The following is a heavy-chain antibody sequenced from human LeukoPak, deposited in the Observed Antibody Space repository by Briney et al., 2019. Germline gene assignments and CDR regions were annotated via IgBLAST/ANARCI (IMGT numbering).Heavy chain of an antibody. J-gene: IGHJ4*02. CDR1: GGSISSGGYS. CDR3: AKDFGVAVAGTYDY. Sequence: PSETLSLTCAVSGGSISSGGYSWSWVRLPPGKGPEWVSAISGSGGSTYYADSVKGRFTISRDNSKNTLYLQMNSLRAEDTAVYYCAKDFGVAVAGTYDYWGQGTLVTVSS. D-gene: IGHD6-19*01. CDR2: ISGSGGST. V-gene: IGHV3-23*01.